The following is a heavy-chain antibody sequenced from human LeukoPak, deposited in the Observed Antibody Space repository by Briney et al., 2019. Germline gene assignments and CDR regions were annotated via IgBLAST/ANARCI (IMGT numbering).Heavy chain of an antibody. D-gene: IGHD1-26*01. CDR2: IYTSGST. CDR1: GGSISSGSYY. CDR3: ARERWELLPGWFYP. J-gene: IGHJ5*02. V-gene: IGHV4-61*02. Sequence: SQTLSLTYTVSGGSISSGSYYWSWIRLPAGKGLEWIGRIYTSGSTNYNPSLKSRVTISVDTSKNQFSLKLSSVTAADTAVYYCARERWELLPGWFYPWGQGTLVTVSS.